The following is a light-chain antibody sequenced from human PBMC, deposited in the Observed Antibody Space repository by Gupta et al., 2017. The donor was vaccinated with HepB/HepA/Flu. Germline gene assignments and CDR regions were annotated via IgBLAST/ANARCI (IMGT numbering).Light chain of an antibody. J-gene: IGKJ1*01. CDR2: GAS. Sequence: DSHVIKFPPSLSASVGDRITITCRAGQSIRAYFNWYQQKPGKAPPLLLSGASHWQTVVPARFSGSGSGTEFTLTISSRQPEDFATYFCQQTDSAPWTFGLGPNVDMK. CDR3: QQTDSAPWT. CDR1: QSIRAY. V-gene: IGKV1-39*01.